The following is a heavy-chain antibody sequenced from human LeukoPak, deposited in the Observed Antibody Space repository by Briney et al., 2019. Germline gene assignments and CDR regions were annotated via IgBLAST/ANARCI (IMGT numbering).Heavy chain of an antibody. Sequence: GGSLRLSCAASGFTFSSYWMTWVRQAPGKGLEWVANIKQDGSGKYYVDSVKGRFTISRDNAKNSVYLQMNSLRAEDTAVYYCARDTRWGGEDFGFWGQGTLVTVSS. CDR3: ARDTRWGGEDFGF. D-gene: IGHD2-2*01. J-gene: IGHJ4*02. CDR2: IKQDGSGK. CDR1: GFTFSSYW. V-gene: IGHV3-7*04.